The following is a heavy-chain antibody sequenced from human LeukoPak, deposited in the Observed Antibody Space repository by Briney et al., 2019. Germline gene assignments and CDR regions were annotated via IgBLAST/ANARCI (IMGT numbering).Heavy chain of an antibody. D-gene: IGHD7-27*01. V-gene: IGHV3-7*01. J-gene: IGHJ4*02. CDR3: ARAVLGY. CDR2: IKQDGSEK. Sequence: GGSLRLSCAASGFTFSNYWMNWVRQAPGKGLEWVANIKQDGSEKYYVDSVKGRFTISRDNAKNSLFLQMNSLRGEDTAVYYCARAVLGYWGQGTLVTVSS. CDR1: GFTFSNYW.